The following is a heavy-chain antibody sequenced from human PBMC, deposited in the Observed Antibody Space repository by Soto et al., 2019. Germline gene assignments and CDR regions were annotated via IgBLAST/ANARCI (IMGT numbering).Heavy chain of an antibody. CDR2: IYYSGST. V-gene: IGHV4-39*01. CDR1: GGSISSSSYY. J-gene: IGHJ3*02. D-gene: IGHD3-10*01. CDR3: ARQPAPFGYLGREGAFDI. Sequence: SETLSLTCTVSGGSISSSSYYWGWIRQPPGKGLEWIGSIYYSGSTYYNPSLKSRVTISVDTSKNQFSLKLSSVTAADTAVYYCARQPAPFGYLGREGAFDIWGQGTMVTVSS.